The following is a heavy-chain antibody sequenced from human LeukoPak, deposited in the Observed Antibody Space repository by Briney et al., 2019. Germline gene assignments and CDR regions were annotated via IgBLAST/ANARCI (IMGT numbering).Heavy chain of an antibody. CDR2: INPNSGGT. D-gene: IGHD3-9*01. Sequence: GASVKVSCKASGYTFTGYYMHWVRQAPGQGLEWMGWINPNSGGTNYAQKFQGRVTMTRDTSISTAYMELSWLRSDDTAVYYCARALQLRYFDWLFGYWGQGTLVTVSS. CDR3: ARALQLRYFDWLFGY. V-gene: IGHV1-2*02. CDR1: GYTFTGYY. J-gene: IGHJ4*02.